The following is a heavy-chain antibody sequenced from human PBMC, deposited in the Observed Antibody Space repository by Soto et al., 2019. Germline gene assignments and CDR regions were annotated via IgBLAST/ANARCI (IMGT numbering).Heavy chain of an antibody. D-gene: IGHD4-17*01. J-gene: IGHJ3*02. CDR1: GYTFTSYG. CDR2: ISAYNGNT. CDR3: ARDFRYGGHDAFDI. V-gene: IGHV1-18*01. Sequence: ASVKVSCKASGYTFTSYGISWVLQAPGQGLEWMGWISAYNGNTNYAQKLQGRVTMTTDTSTSTAYMELRSLRSDDTAVYYCARDFRYGGHDAFDIWGQGTMVTVSS.